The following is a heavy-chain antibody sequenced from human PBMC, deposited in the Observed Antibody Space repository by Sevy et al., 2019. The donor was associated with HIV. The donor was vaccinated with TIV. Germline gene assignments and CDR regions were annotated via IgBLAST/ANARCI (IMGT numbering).Heavy chain of an antibody. Sequence: ASVKVYCKASGYPFIAYYIHWVRQAPGQGPEWMGWIDPKSGNTGYSQNIRGRVSMTRDTSMSTAYMELSGLRSDDTAVYYCVRDSLRGYDSWSGYLADYWGQGTLVTVSS. D-gene: IGHD3-3*01. CDR2: IDPKSGNT. CDR1: GYPFIAYY. CDR3: VRDSLRGYDSWSGYLADY. V-gene: IGHV1-2*02. J-gene: IGHJ4*02.